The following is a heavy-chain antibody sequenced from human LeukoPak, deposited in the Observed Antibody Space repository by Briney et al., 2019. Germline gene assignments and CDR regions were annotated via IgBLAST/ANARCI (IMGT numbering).Heavy chain of an antibody. D-gene: IGHD4-23*01. CDR2: MNPNSGNT. CDR1: GYTFTSYD. CDR3: ARGQIDYGGNYYYGMDV. Sequence: GASVKVSCKASGYTFTSYDINWVRQATGQGLEWMGWMNPNSGNTGYAQKFQGRVTMTRNTSISTAYMELSSLRSEDTAVYYCARGQIDYGGNYYYGMDVWGQGTTVTVSS. J-gene: IGHJ6*02. V-gene: IGHV1-8*01.